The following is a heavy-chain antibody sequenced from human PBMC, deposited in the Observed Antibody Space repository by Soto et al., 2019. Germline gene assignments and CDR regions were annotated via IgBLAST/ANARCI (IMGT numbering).Heavy chain of an antibody. CDR1: GFTVSSNY. D-gene: IGHD2-2*01. CDR2: IYSGGST. V-gene: IGHV3-66*01. J-gene: IGHJ5*02. Sequence: EVQLVESGGGLVQPGGSLRLSCAASGFTVSSNYMSWVRQAPGKGLEWVSVIYSGGSTYYADSVKGRFTISRDNSKNTLYLQMNSLRAEDTAVYYCARDPPTVPDAFSSWGQGTLVTVSS. CDR3: ARDPPTVPDAFSS.